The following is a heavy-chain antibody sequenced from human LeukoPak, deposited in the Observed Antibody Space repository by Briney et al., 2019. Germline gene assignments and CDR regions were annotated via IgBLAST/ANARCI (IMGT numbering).Heavy chain of an antibody. Sequence: PGGSLRLSCAASGFTFSSYSMNWVRQAPGKGLEWVSAISGSGGSTYYADSVKGRFTISRDNSKNTLYLQMNSLGAEDTAVYYCAKDLVTIFGVAFDYWGQGTLVTVSS. D-gene: IGHD3-3*01. J-gene: IGHJ4*02. CDR2: ISGSGGST. CDR3: AKDLVTIFGVAFDY. CDR1: GFTFSSYS. V-gene: IGHV3-23*01.